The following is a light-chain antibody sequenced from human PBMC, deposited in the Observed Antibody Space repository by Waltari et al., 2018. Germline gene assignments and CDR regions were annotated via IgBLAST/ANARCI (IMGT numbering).Light chain of an antibody. CDR3: GSYTSSNTLI. V-gene: IGLV2-14*01. Sequence: QSALTQPASLSGSPGQSITISCRGTRGDVGGYDYVPWYQQHPGKAPKLMIYDVSKRPSGVSNRFSGSKSGNTASLTISGLQAEDEADYYCGSYTSSNTLIFGGGTKLTVL. J-gene: IGLJ2*01. CDR2: DVS. CDR1: RGDVGGYDY.